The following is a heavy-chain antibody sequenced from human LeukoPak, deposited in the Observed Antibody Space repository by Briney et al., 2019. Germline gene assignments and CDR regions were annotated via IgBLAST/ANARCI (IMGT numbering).Heavy chain of an antibody. CDR2: ISGSSSSGRT. CDR3: AKGALRYSSCYDY. D-gene: IGHD6-25*01. V-gene: IGHV3-23*01. CDR1: GFTFSSNA. J-gene: IGHJ4*02. Sequence: PGGSLRLSCAASGFTFSSNAMSWVRQAPGKGLEWVSAISGSSSSGRTFYADSVKGRFTISRDNAKSSLYLQMNSLRAEDTAMYYCAKGALRYSSCYDYWGQGTPVTVSS.